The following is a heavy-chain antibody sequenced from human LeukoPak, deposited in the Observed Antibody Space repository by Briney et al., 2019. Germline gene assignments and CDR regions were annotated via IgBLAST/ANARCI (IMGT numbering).Heavy chain of an antibody. Sequence: SGGSLRLSCAASGFTFSTYTMNWVRQAPGKGLEWVSTISNSRDVHYSDSVKGRSTISRDNARNSLYLQMNSLRDEDTAVYYCTRDGLHTAHFDYWGQGTLVSVSS. J-gene: IGHJ4*02. V-gene: IGHV3-48*02. D-gene: IGHD5-18*01. CDR1: GFTFSTYT. CDR2: ISNSRDV. CDR3: TRDGLHTAHFDY.